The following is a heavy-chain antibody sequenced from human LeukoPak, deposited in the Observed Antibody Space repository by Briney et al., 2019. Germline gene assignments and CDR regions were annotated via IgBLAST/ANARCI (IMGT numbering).Heavy chain of an antibody. Sequence: PSETLSLACPVSGGPVSTDYWTWIRQPPGKGLEWIGYIYDNGNTNYNPSLKSRVTISVDTSKNQISLKLTSVTAAATAVYYCAPGETRFSHGGFWGQGTMVTVSS. CDR1: GGPVSTDY. CDR3: APGETRFSHGGF. D-gene: IGHD4-23*01. CDR2: IYDNGNT. J-gene: IGHJ4*02. V-gene: IGHV4-59*02.